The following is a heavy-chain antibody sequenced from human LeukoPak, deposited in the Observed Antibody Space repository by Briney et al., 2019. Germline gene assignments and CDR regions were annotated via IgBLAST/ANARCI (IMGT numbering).Heavy chain of an antibody. CDR3: ARDFRTFRIAAADY. Sequence: AGGSLRLSCAASGFTFSDYTMNWVRQAPGKGLEWVSYIDLSGTTLYYIDSVKGRFTISRDNAKNSLYLQMNSLRAEDTAVYYCARDFRTFRIAAADYWGQGTLVTVSS. D-gene: IGHD6-25*01. J-gene: IGHJ4*02. V-gene: IGHV3-48*04. CDR2: IDLSGTTL. CDR1: GFTFSDYT.